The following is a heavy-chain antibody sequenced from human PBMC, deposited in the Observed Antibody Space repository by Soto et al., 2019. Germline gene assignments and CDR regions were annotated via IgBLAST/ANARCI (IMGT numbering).Heavy chain of an antibody. CDR3: ARQEGYSSVLVYYYMDV. J-gene: IGHJ6*03. Sequence: SETLSLTCTVSGGSISSSSYYWGWIRQPPGKGLEWIGSIYYSGSTYYNPSLKSRVTISVDTSKNQFSLKLSSVTAADTAVYYCARQEGYSSVLVYYYMDVWGKGTTVTVSS. V-gene: IGHV4-39*01. CDR1: GGSISSSSYY. D-gene: IGHD6-19*01. CDR2: IYYSGST.